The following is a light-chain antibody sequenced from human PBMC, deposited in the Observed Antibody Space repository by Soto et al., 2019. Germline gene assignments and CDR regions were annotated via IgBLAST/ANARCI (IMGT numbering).Light chain of an antibody. V-gene: IGKV3-15*01. J-gene: IGKJ1*01. CDR3: QQYNNWPPWT. CDR1: QSVSSY. Sequence: EIVMTQSPATLSVSPGERATHSCRASQSVSSYLAWYQQKPGQAPRLLIYGASTRATGIPARFSGSGSGTEFTLTISSLQSEDFAVYYCQQYNNWPPWTFGQGTKVEIK. CDR2: GAS.